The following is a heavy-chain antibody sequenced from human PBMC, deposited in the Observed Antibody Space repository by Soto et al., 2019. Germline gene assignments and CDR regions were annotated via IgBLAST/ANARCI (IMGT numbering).Heavy chain of an antibody. D-gene: IGHD6-6*01. CDR3: ARESSAAARRGGMDV. J-gene: IGHJ6*02. CDR2: ISNTSGTR. V-gene: IGHV3-48*02. Sequence: EVQLVESGGGLVQPGGSLRLSCAASGFTFSSYSMNWVRQAPGKGLEWVSYISNTSGTRYYADSVKGRITISRDNAKNSLYLQLNSLREEDTAVYYCARESSAAARRGGMDVWGQGITVTVSS. CDR1: GFTFSSYS.